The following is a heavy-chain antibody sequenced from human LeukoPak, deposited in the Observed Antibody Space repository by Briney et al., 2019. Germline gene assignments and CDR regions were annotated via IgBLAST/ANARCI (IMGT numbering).Heavy chain of an antibody. V-gene: IGHV3-33*08. J-gene: IGHJ4*02. Sequence: GGSLRLSCVASGLNFNSRWMDWVRQAPGKGLEWVAFIWSDGSNDHYADSVKGRFTISRDNSKNTVCLQMNSLRVEDTAVYYCARDPSGSGWSLSDWGQGTPVTVSS. CDR2: IWSDGSND. D-gene: IGHD6-19*01. CDR1: GLNFNSRW. CDR3: ARDPSGSGWSLSD.